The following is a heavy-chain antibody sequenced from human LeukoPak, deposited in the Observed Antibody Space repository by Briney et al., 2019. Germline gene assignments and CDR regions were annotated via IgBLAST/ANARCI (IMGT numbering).Heavy chain of an antibody. Sequence: PSETLSLTCTVSGGSVSTSNYYWGWIRQPPGKTLEWIGSIYSSGSTYYNPSLKSRVIILIDTAKNHFSLNLSSVTAADTAVYYCARSDGYGLVGIWGQGTMITVSS. CDR2: IYSSGST. D-gene: IGHD3-10*01. V-gene: IGHV4-39*07. J-gene: IGHJ3*02. CDR1: GGSVSTSNYY. CDR3: ARSDGYGLVGI.